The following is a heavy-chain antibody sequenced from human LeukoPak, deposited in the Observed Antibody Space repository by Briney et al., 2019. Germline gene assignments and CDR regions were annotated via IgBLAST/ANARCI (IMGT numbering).Heavy chain of an antibody. V-gene: IGHV3-48*02. CDR3: ARVRSGYYFDY. Sequence: TGGPLRLSCAASGFTFSSYSMAWVRQAPGKGLEWVPFIIGSATTIYYSDSVKGRFTISRDNAKNSLFLQVNSLRDEDTAVYYCARVRSGYYFDYWGQGTLVTVSS. CDR2: IIGSATTI. J-gene: IGHJ4*02. CDR1: GFTFSSYS.